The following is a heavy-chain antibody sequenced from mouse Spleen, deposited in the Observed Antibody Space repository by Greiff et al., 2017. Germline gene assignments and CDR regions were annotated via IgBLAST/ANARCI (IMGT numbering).Heavy chain of an antibody. D-gene: IGHD3-2*01. CDR2: IDPENGDT. CDR3: ARRQLGLAWFAY. V-gene: IGHV14-4*01. Sequence: EVQLQQSGPELVKPGASVKISCKASGFNIKDDYMHWVKQRPEQGLEWIGWIDPENGDTEYASKFQGKATITADTSSNTAYLQLSSLTSEDTAVYYCARRQLGLAWFAYWGQGTLVTVSA. J-gene: IGHJ3*01. CDR1: GFNIKDDY.